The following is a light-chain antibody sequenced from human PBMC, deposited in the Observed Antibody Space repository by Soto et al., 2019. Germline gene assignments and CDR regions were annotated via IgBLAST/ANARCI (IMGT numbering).Light chain of an antibody. CDR1: QSISNW. CDR2: RAA. J-gene: IGKJ2*01. Sequence: DIQMSQSPSTLSPSVGDRVTISCRASQSISNWLAWYQQKPGEAPELLIYRAANLQSGVPSRFSGSGSGTEFTLTISSLHSDDFATYYCQQYHRYPYSVGPGTKLEI. CDR3: QQYHRYPYS. V-gene: IGKV1-5*03.